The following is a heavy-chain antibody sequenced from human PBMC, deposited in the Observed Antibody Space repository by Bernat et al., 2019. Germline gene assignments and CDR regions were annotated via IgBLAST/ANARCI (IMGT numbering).Heavy chain of an antibody. CDR2: IYYSGST. CDR1: GGSISSGGYY. V-gene: IGHV4-31*03. Sequence: QVQLQESGPGLVKPSQTLSLTCTVSGGSISSGGYYWSWIRQHPGKGLEWIGYIYYSGSTYYNPSLKSRVTISVDTSKNQFSLKLRSVTAADTAVYYCARAGGWEETAATPYYYYMDVWGKGTTVTVSS. D-gene: IGHD2-15*01. CDR3: ARAGGWEETAATPYYYYMDV. J-gene: IGHJ6*03.